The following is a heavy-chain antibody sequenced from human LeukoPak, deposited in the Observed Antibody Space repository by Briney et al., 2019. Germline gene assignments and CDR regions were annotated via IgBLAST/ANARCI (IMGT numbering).Heavy chain of an antibody. D-gene: IGHD4-23*01. CDR2: ISWNSGSI. CDR1: GFTFDGYA. V-gene: IGHV3-9*01. J-gene: IGHJ1*01. Sequence: GGSLRLSCAASGFTFDGYAMHWVRQAPGKGLEWVSGISWNSGSIGYADSVKGRFTISRDNAKNSLYLQMNSLRAEDTALYYCAKSNGGTTPLQHWGQGTLVTVSS. CDR3: AKSNGGTTPLQH.